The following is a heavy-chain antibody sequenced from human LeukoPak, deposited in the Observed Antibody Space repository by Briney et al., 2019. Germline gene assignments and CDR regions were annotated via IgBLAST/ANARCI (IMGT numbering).Heavy chain of an antibody. V-gene: IGHV4-39*01. Sequence: PSETLSLTCTVSGGSISSSSYYWGWIRQPPGKGLEWIGSIYYSGSTYYNPSLKSRVTISVDTSKNQFSLKLSSATAADTAVYYCARRLRDYYDSSGYYVPSYFDYWGQGTLVTVSS. J-gene: IGHJ4*02. CDR1: GGSISSSSYY. CDR3: ARRLRDYYDSSGYYVPSYFDY. CDR2: IYYSGST. D-gene: IGHD3-22*01.